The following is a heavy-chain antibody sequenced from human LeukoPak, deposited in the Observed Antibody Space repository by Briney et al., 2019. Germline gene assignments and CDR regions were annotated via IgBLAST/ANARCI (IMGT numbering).Heavy chain of an antibody. D-gene: IGHD3-10*01. CDR2: IRSKAYGGTT. J-gene: IGHJ1*01. V-gene: IGHV3-49*03. CDR3: TRERELLWFGELSTSLGIQH. Sequence: GGSLRLSCTASGFTFGDYAMRWFRQAPGKGLEWVGFIRSKAYGGTTEYAASVKGRFTISRDDSKSIAYLQMNSLKTEDTAVYYCTRERELLWFGELSTSLGIQHWGQGTLVTVSS. CDR1: GFTFGDYA.